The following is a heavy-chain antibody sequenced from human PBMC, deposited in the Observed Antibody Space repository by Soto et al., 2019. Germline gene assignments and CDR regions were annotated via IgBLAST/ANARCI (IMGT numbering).Heavy chain of an antibody. CDR1: GYTFTGYY. J-gene: IGHJ4*02. CDR2: INPNSGGT. V-gene: IGHV1-2*02. D-gene: IGHD2-15*01. Sequence: QVQLVQSGAEVKKPGASVKVSCKASGYTFTGYYMHWVRQAPGQGLEWMGWINPNSGGTNYAQKLQGRVTMTRDTAISTAYMELSRLRSEDTAVYYCARRGGRAATGDWGQGTLVTVSS. CDR3: ARRGGRAATGD.